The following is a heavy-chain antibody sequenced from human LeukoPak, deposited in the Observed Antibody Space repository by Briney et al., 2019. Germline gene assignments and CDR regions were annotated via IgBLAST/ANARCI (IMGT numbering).Heavy chain of an antibody. V-gene: IGHV3-30*02. D-gene: IGHD3-9*01. Sequence: GGSLRLSCAASGFTFSSYEMNWVRQAPGKGLEWVAFIRYDGSIKHYADSVKGRFTISRDNSKNTLYLQVNSLRAEDTAVYYCANGPQYNTLTGYYKVRSHLDYWGQGTLVTVSS. CDR2: IRYDGSIK. CDR3: ANGPQYNTLTGYYKVRSHLDY. J-gene: IGHJ4*02. CDR1: GFTFSSYE.